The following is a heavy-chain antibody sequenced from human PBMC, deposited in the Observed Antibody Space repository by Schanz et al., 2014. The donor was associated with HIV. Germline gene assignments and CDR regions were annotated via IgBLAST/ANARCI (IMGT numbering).Heavy chain of an antibody. V-gene: IGHV1-2*02. CDR1: GYTFTSYY. CDR3: ARGARYGMDV. Sequence: QVQLVQSGAEVKKPGASVKVSCKASGYTFTSYYIHWVRQAPGQGPEWMGWIDCSNGDTYYKKNFQGRVTMTRDTPITTVFMELSGLRSDDTAVYYCARGARYGMDVWGQGTTVTVSS. CDR2: IDCSNGDT. J-gene: IGHJ6*02.